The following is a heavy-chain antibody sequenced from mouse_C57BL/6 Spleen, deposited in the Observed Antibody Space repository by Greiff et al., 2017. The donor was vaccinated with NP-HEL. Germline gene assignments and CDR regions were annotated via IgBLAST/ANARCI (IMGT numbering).Heavy chain of an antibody. CDR3: ARYDGYLYAMDY. Sequence: QVQLQQPGAELVKPGASVKMSCKASGYTFTSYWITWVKQRPGHGLEWIGDIYPGSGSTNYNEKFKSKATLTVDTSSSTAYMQLSSLTSEDSAVYYCARYDGYLYAMDYWGQGTSVTVSS. D-gene: IGHD2-3*01. CDR1: GYTFTSYW. V-gene: IGHV1-55*01. J-gene: IGHJ4*01. CDR2: IYPGSGST.